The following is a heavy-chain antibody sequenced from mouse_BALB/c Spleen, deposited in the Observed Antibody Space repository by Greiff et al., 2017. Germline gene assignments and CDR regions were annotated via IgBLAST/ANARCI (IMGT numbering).Heavy chain of an antibody. CDR3: ARRENEDYYGSSFAY. CDR2: ISSGGSYT. CDR1: GFTFSSYG. J-gene: IGHJ3*01. Sequence: EVKLQESGGDLVKPGGSLKLSCAASGFTFSSYGMSWVRQTPDKRLEWVATISSGGSYTYYPDSVKGRFTISRDNAKNTLYLQMSSLKSEDTAMYYCARRENEDYYGSSFAYGGQGTLVTVSA. D-gene: IGHD1-1*01. V-gene: IGHV5-6*02.